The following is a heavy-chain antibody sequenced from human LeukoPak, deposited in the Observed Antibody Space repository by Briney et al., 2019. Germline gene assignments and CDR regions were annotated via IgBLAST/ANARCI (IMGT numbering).Heavy chain of an antibody. CDR2: IYYSGST. V-gene: IGHV4-59*11. CDR1: GGSISSHY. Sequence: PSETLSLTCTVSGGSISSHYWSWIRQPPGKGLEWIGYIYYSGSTKHNPSLNSRVTISVDTSNNQFSLKLSSVTAADTAVYYCARLYDSSTYTNWLDPWGQGTLVTVSS. J-gene: IGHJ5*02. CDR3: ARLYDSSTYTNWLDP. D-gene: IGHD3-22*01.